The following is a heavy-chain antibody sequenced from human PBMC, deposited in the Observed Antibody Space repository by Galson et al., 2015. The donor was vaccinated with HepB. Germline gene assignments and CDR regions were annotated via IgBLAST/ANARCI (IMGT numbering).Heavy chain of an antibody. CDR3: AHRKREYSSPTLIYWYFDL. J-gene: IGHJ2*01. D-gene: IGHD6-6*01. V-gene: IGHV2-5*02. CDR2: IYWDDDK. CDR1: GFSLSTSGVG. Sequence: PALVKPTQTLTLTCTFSGFSLSTSGVGVGWIRQPPGKALEWLALIYWDDDKRYSPSLKSRLTITKDTSKNQVVLTMTNMDPVDTATYYCAHRKREYSSPTLIYWYFDLWGRGTLVTVSS.